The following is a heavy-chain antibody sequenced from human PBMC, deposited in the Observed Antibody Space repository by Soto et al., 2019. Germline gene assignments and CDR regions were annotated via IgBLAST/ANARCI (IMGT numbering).Heavy chain of an antibody. CDR1: GYSFTSYD. D-gene: IGHD1-20*01. J-gene: IGHJ4*01. CDR2: MTPISGET. V-gene: IGHV1-8*01. Sequence: QVQLVQSGAEVKKPGASVKVSCKASGYSFTSYDINWVRQASGQGLEWLGWMTPISGETGYAQKFQGRVSMTRDTSTITAYVELSSLTYEDSDIYYCARNKWNTGDFDYWGHGTLVTVSS. CDR3: ARNKWNTGDFDY.